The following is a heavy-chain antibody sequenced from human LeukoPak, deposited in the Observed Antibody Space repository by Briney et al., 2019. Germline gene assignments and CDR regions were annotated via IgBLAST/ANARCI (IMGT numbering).Heavy chain of an antibody. J-gene: IGHJ4*02. Sequence: GESLKISCKVSGHRFSTPWIGWVRQMPGKGLEWMGYIFPGDSDATYNPSFEGQVTISADRSINTAYLQWSSLKASDTAMYYCAVSCGGDCYKGYFDYWGQGTLVTVSS. CDR3: AVSCGGDCYKGYFDY. V-gene: IGHV5-51*03. CDR2: IFPGDSDA. CDR1: GHRFSTPW. D-gene: IGHD2-21*02.